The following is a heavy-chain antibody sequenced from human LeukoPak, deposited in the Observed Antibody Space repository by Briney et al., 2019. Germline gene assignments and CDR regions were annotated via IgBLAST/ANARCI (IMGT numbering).Heavy chain of an antibody. J-gene: IGHJ1*01. D-gene: IGHD6-6*01. CDR3: ARGEQLVPYFQH. V-gene: IGHV1-2*02. Sequence: ASVKVSCKASGYTFTGYYMHWVRQAPGQGLEWMGWINPNSGGTNYAQKFRGRVTMTRDTSISTAYMEVSRLRSDDTAVYYCARGEQLVPYFQHWGQGTLVTVSS. CDR1: GYTFTGYY. CDR2: INPNSGGT.